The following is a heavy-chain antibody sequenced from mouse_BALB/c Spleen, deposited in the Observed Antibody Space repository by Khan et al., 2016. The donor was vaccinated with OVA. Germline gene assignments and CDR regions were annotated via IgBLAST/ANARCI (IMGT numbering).Heavy chain of an antibody. J-gene: IGHJ3*01. Sequence: EVQLVESGGDLVKPGGSLKLSCAASGFTFSSYSMSWVRQTPDKRLEWVASISSDGDYTYYPDIVKGRFTISRDNAKNTLYLEMSSLKSEDTAMYYWASHLTGSFAYWGQGTLVTVSA. CDR2: ISSDGDYT. D-gene: IGHD4-1*01. CDR3: ASHLTGSFAY. CDR1: GFTFSSYS. V-gene: IGHV5-6*01.